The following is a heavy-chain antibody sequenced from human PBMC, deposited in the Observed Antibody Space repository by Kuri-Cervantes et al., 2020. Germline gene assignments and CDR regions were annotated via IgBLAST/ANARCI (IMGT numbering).Heavy chain of an antibody. D-gene: IGHD3-3*01. CDR3: ARGHIRFVDY. V-gene: IGHV3-33*01. J-gene: IGHJ4*02. CDR2: IWYDGCNK. CDR1: GFTFSSYG. Sequence: LSLTCAASGFTFSSYGMHWVRQAPGKGLEWVAVIWYDGCNKYYADSVKGRFTISRDNSKNTLYLQMNSLRAEDTAVYYCARGHIRFVDYWGQGTLVTVSS.